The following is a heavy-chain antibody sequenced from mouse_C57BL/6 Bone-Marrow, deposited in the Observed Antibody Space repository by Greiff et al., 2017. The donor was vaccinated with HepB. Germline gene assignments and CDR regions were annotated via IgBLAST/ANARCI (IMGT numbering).Heavy chain of an antibody. J-gene: IGHJ2*01. CDR1: GYTFTSYW. V-gene: IGHV1-64*01. CDR2: IHPNSGST. CDR3: GRGGGLRRYYFDY. Sequence: QVQLQQPGAELVKPGASVKLSCKASGYTFTSYWMHWVKQRPGQGLEWIGMIHPNSGSTNYNEKFKSKATLTVDKSSSTAYMQLSSLTSEDSAVYYCGRGGGLRRYYFDYWGQGTTLTVSS. D-gene: IGHD2-4*01.